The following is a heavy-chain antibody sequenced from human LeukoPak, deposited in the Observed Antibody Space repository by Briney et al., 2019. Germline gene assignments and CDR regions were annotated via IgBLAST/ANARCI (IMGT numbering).Heavy chain of an antibody. V-gene: IGHV1-2*02. CDR2: INPNSGGT. CDR3: ARALPGGAAAGTYYFDY. J-gene: IGHJ4*02. D-gene: IGHD6-13*01. CDR1: GGTFSSYA. Sequence: GASVKVSCKASGGTFSSYAISWVRQAPGQGLEWMGWINPNSGGTNYAQKFQGRVTMTRDTSISTAYMELSRLRSDDTAVYYCARALPGGAAAGTYYFDYWGQGTLVTVSS.